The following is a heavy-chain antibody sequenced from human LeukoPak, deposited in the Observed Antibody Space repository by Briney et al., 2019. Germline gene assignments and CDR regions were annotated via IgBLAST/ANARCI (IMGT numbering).Heavy chain of an antibody. J-gene: IGHJ6*03. Sequence: GGSLRLSCVASGFAFRNYWMYWVRQGPGKGLVWLPRINPDGSTTTYADSVKGRSTISRDNAKNTLYLQMNSLRAEDTAVYYCVPRKEWSCYMGVWGKGTTVTVSS. V-gene: IGHV3-74*01. CDR2: INPDGSTT. CDR3: VPRKEWSCYMGV. CDR1: GFAFRNYW. D-gene: IGHD3-3*01.